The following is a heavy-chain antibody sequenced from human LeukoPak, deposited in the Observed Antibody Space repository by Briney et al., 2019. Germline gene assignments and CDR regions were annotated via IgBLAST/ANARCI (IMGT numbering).Heavy chain of an antibody. Sequence: GASVKVSCKASGYTFTSYYMRWVRQAPGQGLEWLGIINSSGGSTSYAQRFQGRVTMTRDTSTSTVYMELSSLRFEDTAVYYCARDPRAAAATGWFDPWGQGTLVTVSS. CDR1: GYTFTSYY. J-gene: IGHJ5*02. CDR2: INSSGGST. CDR3: ARDPRAAAATGWFDP. V-gene: IGHV1-46*01. D-gene: IGHD6-13*01.